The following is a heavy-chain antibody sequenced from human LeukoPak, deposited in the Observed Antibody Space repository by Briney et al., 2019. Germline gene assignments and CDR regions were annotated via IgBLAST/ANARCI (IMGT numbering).Heavy chain of an antibody. CDR2: TYYRSKWYF. V-gene: IGHV6-1*01. CDR3: ARDASGFYTGGWSFFDR. J-gene: IGHJ5*02. D-gene: IGHD6-19*01. Sequence: SQTLSLTCAISGDTVSSDSGAWSWIRQSPSRGLEWLGRTYYRSKWYFEYAVSVRGRITIHPDTSKNQFSLQLNSVTPEDTAVYYCARDASGFYTGGWSFFDRWGQGTLVTVSS. CDR1: GDTVSSDSGA.